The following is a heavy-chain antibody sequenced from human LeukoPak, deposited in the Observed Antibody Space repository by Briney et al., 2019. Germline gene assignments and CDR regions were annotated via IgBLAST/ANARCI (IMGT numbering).Heavy chain of an antibody. CDR1: GGTFSSYE. V-gene: IGHV1-69*06. D-gene: IGHD6-13*01. Sequence: ASVKVSCKASGGTFSSYEISWVRQAPGQGLEWMGGIIPMFGTAKYAQKFQGRVTITADKSTSTAYMELSSLRSEDTAVYYCARVLAAAGSGLQYFDCWGQGTLVSVSS. J-gene: IGHJ4*02. CDR3: ARVLAAAGSGLQYFDC. CDR2: IIPMFGTA.